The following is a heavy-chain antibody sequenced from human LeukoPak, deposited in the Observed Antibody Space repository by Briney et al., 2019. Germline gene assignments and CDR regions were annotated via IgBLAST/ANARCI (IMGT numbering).Heavy chain of an antibody. V-gene: IGHV3-23*01. CDR3: AKDRRPGDGYKSTYFDY. D-gene: IGHD5-24*01. CDR2: ISGSGGRT. CDR1: GFTFSRYA. Sequence: GGSLRLSCAASGFTFSRYAMSWVRQAAGKGLEWVSAISGSGGRTYYADCVKGRFTISRDNCKNRVYLQMNSLRAEDTAVYYCAKDRRPGDGYKSTYFDYWGQGTLVTVSS. J-gene: IGHJ4*02.